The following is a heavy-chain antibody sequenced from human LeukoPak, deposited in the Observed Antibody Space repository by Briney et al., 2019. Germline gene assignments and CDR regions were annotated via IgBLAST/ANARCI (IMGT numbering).Heavy chain of an antibody. CDR1: GGSFSGYY. V-gene: IGHV4-34*01. CDR3: ARPGVAAAGRYYFDY. D-gene: IGHD6-13*01. Sequence: SETLSLTCAVYGGSFSGYYWSWIRQPPGKGLEWIGEINHSGSTNYNPSLKSRVTISVDTSKNQFSLKLSSVTAADTAVYYCARPGVAAAGRYYFDYWGQGTLVTVSS. J-gene: IGHJ4*02. CDR2: INHSGST.